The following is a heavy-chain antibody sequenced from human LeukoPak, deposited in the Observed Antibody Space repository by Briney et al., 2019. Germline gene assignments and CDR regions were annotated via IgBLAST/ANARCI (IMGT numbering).Heavy chain of an antibody. J-gene: IGHJ4*02. CDR3: ARVSFSSATSFYYFDY. V-gene: IGHV4-61*02. CDR2: IYTSGST. Sequence: SQALSLTCTVSGGSISSGSYYWSWIRQPAGKGLEWIGRIYTSGSTNYNPSLKSRVTISVDTSKNQFSLKLSSVTAADTAVYYCARVSFSSATSFYYFDYWGQGTLVTVSS. CDR1: GGSISSGSYY. D-gene: IGHD6-6*01.